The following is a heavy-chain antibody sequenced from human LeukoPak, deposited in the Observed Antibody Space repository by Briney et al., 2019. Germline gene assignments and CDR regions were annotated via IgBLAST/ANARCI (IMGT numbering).Heavy chain of an antibody. CDR2: IIPILGIA. D-gene: IGHD1-26*01. V-gene: IGHV1-69*04. J-gene: IGHJ6*03. CDR3: ARASGSYYYYYMDV. Sequence: SVKVSCKASGGTFSSYAISWVRQAPGQGLEWMGRIIPILGIANYAQKFQGRVTITADKSTSTAYMELSSLRSEDTAVYYCARASGSYYYYYMDVWGKGTTVTVSS. CDR1: GGTFSSYA.